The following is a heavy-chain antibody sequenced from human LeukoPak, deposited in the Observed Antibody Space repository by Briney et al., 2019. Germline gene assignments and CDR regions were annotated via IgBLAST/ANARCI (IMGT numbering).Heavy chain of an antibody. CDR1: GGSISSSSYY. V-gene: IGHV4-39*07. D-gene: IGHD6-13*01. Sequence: PSETLSLTCTVSGGSISSSSYYWGWIRQPPGKGLEWIGSIYYSGSTYYNPSLKSRVTISVDTSKNQFSLKLSSVTAADTAVYYCAAPVSSSWYIFREGGPDPFQHWGQGTLVTVSS. J-gene: IGHJ1*01. CDR3: AAPVSSSWYIFREGGPDPFQH. CDR2: IYYSGST.